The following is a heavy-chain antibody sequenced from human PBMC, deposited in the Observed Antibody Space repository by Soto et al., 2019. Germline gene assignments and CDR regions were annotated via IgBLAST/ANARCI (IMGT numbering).Heavy chain of an antibody. Sequence: ASVKVSCKASGYTFSSYDMNWVRQAPGQGLEWMGWMNPTSGNTGSAQKFQGRVSMTRDSSLSTAYLELSSLRPEDTAVYFCARPSTRYYEDSSDAFVIWGQGAVVT. CDR2: MNPTSGNT. CDR3: ARPSTRYYEDSSDAFVI. V-gene: IGHV1-8*01. D-gene: IGHD3-22*01. CDR1: GYTFSSYD. J-gene: IGHJ3*02.